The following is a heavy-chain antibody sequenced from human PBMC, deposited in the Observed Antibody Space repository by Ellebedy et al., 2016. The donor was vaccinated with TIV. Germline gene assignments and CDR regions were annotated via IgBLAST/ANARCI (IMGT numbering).Heavy chain of an antibody. V-gene: IGHV1-18*01. Sequence: AASVKVSCKASGYSFTSHGISWVRQAPGQGLQWMGWVTAYNRDTYYAQNFQGRVTFTTDTSSSTAYMELRSLRSDDTDVYYCARGAMALSWGQGTLVTVSS. J-gene: IGHJ5*02. CDR1: GYSFTSHG. D-gene: IGHD5-24*01. CDR2: VTAYNRDT. CDR3: ARGAMALS.